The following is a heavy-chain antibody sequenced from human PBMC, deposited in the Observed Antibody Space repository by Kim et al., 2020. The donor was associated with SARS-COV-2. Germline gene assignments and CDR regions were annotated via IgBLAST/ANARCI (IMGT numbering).Heavy chain of an antibody. CDR3: ARAPSNIGFRPTLDAFDI. Sequence: GGSLRLSCVASGFTFTTYTMNWVRQAPGKGLEWVAVISYGGGSKYYADSVKGRFTISRDSSKNTLYLQMNSLRAEDTAVYYCARAPSNIGFRPTLDAFDIWGQGTMVTVSS. V-gene: IGHV3-33*05. CDR1: GFTFTTYT. D-gene: IGHD3-3*02. CDR2: ISYGGGSK. J-gene: IGHJ3*02.